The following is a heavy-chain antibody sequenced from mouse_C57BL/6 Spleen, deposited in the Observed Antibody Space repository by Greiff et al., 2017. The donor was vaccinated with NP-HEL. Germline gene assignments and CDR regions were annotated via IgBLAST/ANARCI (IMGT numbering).Heavy chain of an antibody. V-gene: IGHV3-6*01. Sequence: VQLKESGPGLVKPSQSLSLTCSVTGYSITSGYYWNWIRQFPGNKLEWMGYISYDGSNNYNPSLKNRISITRDTSKNQFFLKLNSVTTEDTATYYCARGGNYGLDYWGQGTTLTVSS. CDR1: GYSITSGYY. J-gene: IGHJ2*01. CDR3: ARGGNYGLDY. D-gene: IGHD2-1*01. CDR2: ISYDGSN.